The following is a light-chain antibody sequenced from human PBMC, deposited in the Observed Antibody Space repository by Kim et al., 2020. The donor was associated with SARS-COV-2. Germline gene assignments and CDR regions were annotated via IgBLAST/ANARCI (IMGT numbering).Light chain of an antibody. Sequence: SYELTQPPSVSVSPGQTASITCSGDKLGDKYACWYQQKPGQSPMLVIYQDNKRPSGIPERFSGYNSGNAATLTISGTQAMDEADYYCQTWDSSTVVFGAG. J-gene: IGLJ3*02. V-gene: IGLV3-1*01. CDR1: KLGDKY. CDR2: QDN. CDR3: QTWDSSTVV.